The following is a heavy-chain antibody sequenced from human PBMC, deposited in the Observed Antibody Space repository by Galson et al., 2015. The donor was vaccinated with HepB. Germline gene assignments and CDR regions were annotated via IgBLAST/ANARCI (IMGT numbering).Heavy chain of an antibody. CDR2: ISSSSSTI. D-gene: IGHD7-27*01. J-gene: IGHJ3*02. V-gene: IGHV3-48*01. Sequence: SLRLSCAASGFTFSSCSMNWVRQAPGKGLEWVSYISSSSSTIYYADSVKGRFTISRDNAKNSLYLQMNSLRAEDTAVYYCARETGDDAFDIWGQGTMVTVSS. CDR3: ARETGDDAFDI. CDR1: GFTFSSCS.